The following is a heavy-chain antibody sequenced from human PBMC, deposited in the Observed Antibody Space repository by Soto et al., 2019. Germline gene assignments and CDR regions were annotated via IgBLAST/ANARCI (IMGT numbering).Heavy chain of an antibody. CDR2: IFPDDSDT. J-gene: IGHJ4*02. CDR1: GYIIKIYW. V-gene: IGHV5-51*01. CDR3: FRGGVTSRTFDY. Sequence: GESLKISCKASGYIIKIYWIGWVRQMPGQGLEWMGIIFPDDSDTRYSPSFQGHVTISVDKSISTAYVQWSSLKASDSAIYYCFRGGVTSRTFDYRGQGTLVTVSS. D-gene: IGHD3-16*01.